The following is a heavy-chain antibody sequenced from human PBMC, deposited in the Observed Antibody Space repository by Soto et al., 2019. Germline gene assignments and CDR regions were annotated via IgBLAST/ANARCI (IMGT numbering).Heavy chain of an antibody. CDR2: ISSSSSYI. V-gene: IGHV3-21*01. J-gene: IGHJ5*02. D-gene: IGHD1-26*01. CDR3: ARDGRGRRIVGATNWFDP. CDR1: GFTFSSYS. Sequence: GGSLRLSCAASGFTFSSYSMNWVRQAPGKGLEWVSSISSSSSYIYYADSVKGRFTISRDNAKNSLYLQMNSLRAEDTAVYYCARDGRGRRIVGATNWFDPWGQGTLVTVSS.